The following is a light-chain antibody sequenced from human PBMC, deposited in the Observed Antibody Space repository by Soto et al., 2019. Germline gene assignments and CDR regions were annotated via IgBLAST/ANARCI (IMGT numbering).Light chain of an antibody. J-gene: IGKJ1*01. CDR3: QQYYDYPWT. Sequence: DIQMTQSPFTLSASVGDRVTITCRASQTINSRLAWHQQKPGKAPKVLISDASNLKSGVPSRFSGSGSGTEFTLTISSLQPDYFATYYCQQYYDYPWTFGQGTKVEIK. CDR1: QTINSR. CDR2: DAS. V-gene: IGKV1-5*01.